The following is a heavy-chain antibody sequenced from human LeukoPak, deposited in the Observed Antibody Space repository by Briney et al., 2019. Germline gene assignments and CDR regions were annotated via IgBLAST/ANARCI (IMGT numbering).Heavy chain of an antibody. CDR2: ISSSSNYI. Sequence: PGGSLRLSCAASGFTFSSYSMNWVRQAPGKGLEWVSSISSSSNYIHYADSVKGRFTVSRDNAKNSLCLQMNSLRAEDTAVYYCARGTVTTDGYWFDPWGQGTLVTVSS. CDR1: GFTFSSYS. V-gene: IGHV3-21*01. J-gene: IGHJ5*02. CDR3: ARGTVTTDGYWFDP. D-gene: IGHD4-17*01.